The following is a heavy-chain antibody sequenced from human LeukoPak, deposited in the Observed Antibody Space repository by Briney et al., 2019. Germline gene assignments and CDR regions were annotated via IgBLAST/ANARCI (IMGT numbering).Heavy chain of an antibody. V-gene: IGHV3-30*02. CDR1: GFAFSSYG. CDR2: IRYDGSNK. CDR3: AKGGRGYSGYDLDY. Sequence: GGSLRLSCAASGFAFSSYGMHWVRQAPGKWLEWVAFIRYDGSNKYYADSVKGRFTISRDNSKNTLYLQMNSLRAEDTAVYYCAKGGRGYSGYDLDYWGQGTLVTVSS. J-gene: IGHJ4*02. D-gene: IGHD5-12*01.